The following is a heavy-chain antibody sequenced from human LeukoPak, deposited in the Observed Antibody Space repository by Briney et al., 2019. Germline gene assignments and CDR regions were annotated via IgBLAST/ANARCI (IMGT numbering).Heavy chain of an antibody. CDR1: GLTFNNYR. CDR2: INNPGSDT. CDR3: ARVINSGWLGELSD. V-gene: IGHV3-74*01. Sequence: GGSLRLSCAASGLTFNNYRMHWVRQAPGEGLVWVSRINNPGSDTTYADSVKGRFTISRDNAQNMLYLQMNSLRAEDTAVYYCARVINSGWLGELSDWGQGTLVTVSS. D-gene: IGHD6-19*01. J-gene: IGHJ4*02.